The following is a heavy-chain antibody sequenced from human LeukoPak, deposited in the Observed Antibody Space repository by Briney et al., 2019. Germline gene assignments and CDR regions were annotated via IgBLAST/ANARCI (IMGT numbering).Heavy chain of an antibody. CDR3: ARRRYGDYQDFFDY. D-gene: IGHD4-17*01. Sequence: GESLKISCTGSGYTFTNYWIGWVRQMPGKGLEWMGIIYPGDSDTRYRPSFQGQVTIPAEKSSSTAFLQWSSLKASDTAMYYCARRRYGDYQDFFDYWGQGVLVTVAS. CDR1: GYTFTNYW. J-gene: IGHJ4*02. V-gene: IGHV5-51*01. CDR2: IYPGDSDT.